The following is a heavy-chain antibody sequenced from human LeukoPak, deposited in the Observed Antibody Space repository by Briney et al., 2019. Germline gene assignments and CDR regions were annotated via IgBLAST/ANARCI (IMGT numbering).Heavy chain of an antibody. J-gene: IGHJ4*02. CDR1: GGSFSGYY. V-gene: IGHV4-34*01. CDR2: INHSGST. D-gene: IGHD6-19*01. Sequence: SETLSLTCAVYGGSFSGYYWSWIRQPPGKGLEWIGEINHSGSTNYNPSLKSRVTISVDTSKNQFSLKLSSVTAADTAVYYCARGHISGGYLYWGQGTLVTVSS. CDR3: ARGHISGGYLY.